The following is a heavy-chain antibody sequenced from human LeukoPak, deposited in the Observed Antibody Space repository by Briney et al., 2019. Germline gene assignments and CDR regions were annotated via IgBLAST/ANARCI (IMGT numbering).Heavy chain of an antibody. D-gene: IGHD6-19*01. CDR1: GFTFSSYA. J-gene: IGHJ4*02. Sequence: HPGRSLRLSCAASGFTFSSYAMHWVRQAPGKGLEWVAVISYDGSNKYYADSVKGRFTTSRDNAKNTLYLQMNSLRADDTAVYYCARDRGGSGPTTTDLWGQGTLVTVSS. CDR3: ARDRGGSGPTTTDL. CDR2: ISYDGSNK. V-gene: IGHV3-30-3*01.